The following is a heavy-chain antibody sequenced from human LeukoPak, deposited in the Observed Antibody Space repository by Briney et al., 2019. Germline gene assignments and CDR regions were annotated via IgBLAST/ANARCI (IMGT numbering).Heavy chain of an antibody. D-gene: IGHD3-3*01. V-gene: IGHV3-11*01. CDR1: GFTFSDYC. Sequence: GGSLRLSCAASGFTFSDYCMSWIRQAPGKGLEWVSYIISSGSTIYYADSVKGRFTISRDNAKNSLYLQMNSLRAEDTAVYYCARDRLRIFGVVTYMFDYWGQGTLVTVSS. CDR3: ARDRLRIFGVVTYMFDY. CDR2: IISSGSTI. J-gene: IGHJ4*02.